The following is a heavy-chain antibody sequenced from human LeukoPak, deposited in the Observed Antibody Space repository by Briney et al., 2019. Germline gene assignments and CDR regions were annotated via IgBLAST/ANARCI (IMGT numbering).Heavy chain of an antibody. CDR3: AREGVMVDPEWELYFDY. CDR2: IKQDGSEK. D-gene: IGHD1-26*01. V-gene: IGHV3-7*01. CDR1: GFTFSSYW. J-gene: IGHJ4*02. Sequence: GGSLRLSCAASGFTFSSYWMSWVRQAPGKGLEWVANIKQDGSEKYYVDSVKGRFTISRDNAKNSLYLQMNSLRAEDTAVYYCAREGVMVDPEWELYFDYWGQGTLVTVSS.